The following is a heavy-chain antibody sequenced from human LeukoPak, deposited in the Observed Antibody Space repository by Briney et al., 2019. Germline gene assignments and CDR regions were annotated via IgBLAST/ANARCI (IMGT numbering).Heavy chain of an antibody. Sequence: GGSLRLSCAASGFTFSNNAMSWVRQAPGKGLEWVSATSTSGGSAYYADSVKGRFTISRDNSKNTLYLQMDSLRADDTAVYYCARYSGSYYYPPAWDLWGQGTLVTVSP. V-gene: IGHV3-23*01. CDR3: ARYSGSYYYPPAWDL. CDR1: GFTFSNNA. D-gene: IGHD1-26*01. CDR2: TSTSGGSA. J-gene: IGHJ4*02.